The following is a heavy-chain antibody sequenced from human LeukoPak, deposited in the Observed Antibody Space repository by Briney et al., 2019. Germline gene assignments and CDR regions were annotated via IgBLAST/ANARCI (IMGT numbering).Heavy chain of an antibody. J-gene: IGHJ4*02. Sequence: AGGSLRLSRAVSGFTFSSSGMNWVRQAPGKGLEWVSYISSSRSYIYYADSVKGRFTISRDNAKKSLYLQMNSLRAEDTAVYYCARYAAGTAFYLDYWGQGTLVTVSS. V-gene: IGHV3-21*01. CDR3: ARYAAGTAFYLDY. D-gene: IGHD6-13*01. CDR1: GFTFSSSG. CDR2: ISSSRSYI.